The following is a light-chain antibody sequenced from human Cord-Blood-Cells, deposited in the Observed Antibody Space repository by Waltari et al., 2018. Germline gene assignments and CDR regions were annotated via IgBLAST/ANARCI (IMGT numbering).Light chain of an antibody. CDR1: SSDVGGYNY. CDR2: DVS. V-gene: IGLV2-14*01. J-gene: IGLJ1*01. Sequence: QSALTQPASVSGSPGQSITISCPGTSSDVGGYNYFSWYQQPPGKAPKLMIYDVSNRPSGVSNRFSGSKSGNTASLTISGLQAEDEADYYCSSYTSSSTLVFGTGTKVTVL. CDR3: SSYTSSSTLV.